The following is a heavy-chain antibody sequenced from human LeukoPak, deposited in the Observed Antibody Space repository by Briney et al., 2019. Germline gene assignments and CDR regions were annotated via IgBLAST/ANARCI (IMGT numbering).Heavy chain of an antibody. Sequence: SETLSLTCTVSGGSISSYYWSWIRRPPGKGLEWIGYIYYSGSTNYNPSLKSRVTISVDTSKNQFSLKLSSVTAADTAVYYCARAVEGVVVVADDAFDIWGQGTMVTVSS. CDR3: ARAVEGVVVVADDAFDI. V-gene: IGHV4-59*01. J-gene: IGHJ3*02. CDR1: GGSISSYY. D-gene: IGHD2-15*01. CDR2: IYYSGST.